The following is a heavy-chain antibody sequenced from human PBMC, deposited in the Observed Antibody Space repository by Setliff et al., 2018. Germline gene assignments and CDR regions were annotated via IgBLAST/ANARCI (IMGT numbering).Heavy chain of an antibody. V-gene: IGHV4-61*10. CDR3: ARDSGYQLRWGWFDP. Sequence: SETLSLTCTVSGASIGSGSHYWSWIRQPAGRGLEWIGESSHSGSTSYSPSLKSRLTMSVDTSKNQFSLKLSSVTAADTAVYYCARDSGYQLRWGWFDPWGQGTLVTVPS. D-gene: IGHD2-2*01. CDR2: SSHSGST. CDR1: GASIGSGSHY. J-gene: IGHJ5*02.